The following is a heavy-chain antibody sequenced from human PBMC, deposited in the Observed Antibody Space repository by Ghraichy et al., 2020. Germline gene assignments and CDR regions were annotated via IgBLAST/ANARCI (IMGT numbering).Heavy chain of an antibody. J-gene: IGHJ3*02. Sequence: SETLSLTCTVSGGSISSTTYYWGWIRQPPGKGLEWIASIYYDGNTFYKPSLKSRVTISVDTSKNEFSLKLSSVTAADTAVYYCARNGGRWLHDAFDIWGRDNGHRLF. D-gene: IGHD5-24*01. V-gene: IGHV4-39*01. CDR3: ARNGGRWLHDAFDI. CDR2: IYYDGNT. CDR1: GGSISSTTYY.